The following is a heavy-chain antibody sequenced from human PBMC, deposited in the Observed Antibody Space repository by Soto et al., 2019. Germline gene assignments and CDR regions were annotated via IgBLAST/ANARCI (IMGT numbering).Heavy chain of an antibody. CDR3: AATGYCTNGVCYGTDY. Sequence: SETLSLTCAVYGGSFSGYYWSWIRQPPGKGLEWIGEINHSGSTNYNPSLKSRVTISVDTSKNQFSLKLSSVTAADTAVYYCAATGYCTNGVCYGTDYWGQGTLVTVS. D-gene: IGHD2-8*01. CDR2: INHSGST. V-gene: IGHV4-34*01. CDR1: GGSFSGYY. J-gene: IGHJ4*02.